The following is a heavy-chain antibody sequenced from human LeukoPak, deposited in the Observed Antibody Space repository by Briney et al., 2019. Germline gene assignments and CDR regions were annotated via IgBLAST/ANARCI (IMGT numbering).Heavy chain of an antibody. V-gene: IGHV1-2*02. CDR3: ARDLNDFWSGYLFDY. CDR2: INPNSGDT. CDR1: GYPLTGYY. J-gene: IGHJ4*02. Sequence: RASVKVSCKASGYPLTGYYMHWVRQAPGQGLGWMGWINPNSGDTNSAQNFQGRVTMTRDASINTAYMELSRLRSDDTAVYYCARDLNDFWSGYLFDYWGQGTLVTVSS. D-gene: IGHD3-3*01.